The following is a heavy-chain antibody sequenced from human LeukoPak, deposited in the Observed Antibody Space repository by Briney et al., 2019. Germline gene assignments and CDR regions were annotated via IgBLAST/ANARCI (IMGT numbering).Heavy chain of an antibody. CDR2: ISGGTDIT. CDR3: AILAVTVTTGGVY. J-gene: IGHJ4*02. Sequence: GGSLRLSCAASQFTLTNYGVSWVRQAPGKGLEWVSSISGGTDITYYADTVKGRSTIFRDTSKNTVYLQMNSLRVEDTALYYCAILAVTVTTGGVYWGLGTQVTVSS. CDR1: QFTLTNYG. D-gene: IGHD6-19*01. V-gene: IGHV3-23*01.